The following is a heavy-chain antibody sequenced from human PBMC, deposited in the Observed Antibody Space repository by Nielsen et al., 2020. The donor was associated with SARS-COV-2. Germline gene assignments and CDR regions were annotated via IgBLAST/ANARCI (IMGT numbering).Heavy chain of an antibody. CDR3: AKQGYSYGYLVYYFDY. J-gene: IGHJ4*02. CDR1: GFTFSSYG. CDR2: ISYDGSNK. Sequence: GESLKISCAASGFTFSSYGMHWVRQAPGKGLEWVAVISYDGSNKYYADSVKGRFTISRDNSKNTLYLQMNSLRAEDTAVYYCAKQGYSYGYLVYYFDYWGQGTLVTVSS. D-gene: IGHD5-18*01. V-gene: IGHV3-30*18.